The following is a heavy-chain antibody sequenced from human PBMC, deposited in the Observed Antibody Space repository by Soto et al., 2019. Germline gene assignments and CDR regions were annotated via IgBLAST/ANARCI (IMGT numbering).Heavy chain of an antibody. D-gene: IGHD3-10*01. CDR2: IYYSGST. CDR1: GGSISSYY. CDR3: ARDRGYPETYGMDV. V-gene: IGHV4-59*01. Sequence: QVQLQESGPGLVKPSETLSLTCTVSGGSISSYYWSWIRQPPGKELEWIGYIYYSGSTNYNPSLKSRVTISVDTSKNQFSLKLSSVTAADTAVYYCARDRGYPETYGMDVWGQGTTVTVSS. J-gene: IGHJ6*02.